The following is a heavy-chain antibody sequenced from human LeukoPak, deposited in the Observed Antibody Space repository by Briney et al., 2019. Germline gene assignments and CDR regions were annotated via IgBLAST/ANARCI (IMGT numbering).Heavy chain of an antibody. CDR1: GGSIIDNSFY. Sequence: KSSETLSLTCTVTGGSIIDNSFYWGWIRQPPGKGLGWIGRIFHSGTTNYNPSLERRVTIAVDTSKNQFSLRLTSVTAADTALYYCARLTDSWGQGTLVTVSS. CDR3: ARLTDS. CDR2: IFHSGTT. J-gene: IGHJ4*02. V-gene: IGHV4-39*01.